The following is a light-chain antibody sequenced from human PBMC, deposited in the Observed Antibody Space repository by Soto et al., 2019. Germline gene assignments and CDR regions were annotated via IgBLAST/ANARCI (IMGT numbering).Light chain of an antibody. CDR1: SSDVGGYNY. V-gene: IGLV2-14*03. CDR3: SSYASSSTS. Sequence: QSVLAQPASVSGSPGKSITISCTGTSSDVGGYNYVSWYQQHPGKAPKLMIYEVSNRPSGVSNRFSGSKSGNTASLTISGLQAEDEAAYYCSSYASSSTSFGTGTKVTAL. J-gene: IGLJ1*01. CDR2: EVS.